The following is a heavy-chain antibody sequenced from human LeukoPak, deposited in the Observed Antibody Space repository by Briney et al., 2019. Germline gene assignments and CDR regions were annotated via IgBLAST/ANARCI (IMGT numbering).Heavy chain of an antibody. Sequence: SETLSLTCTVSGGSISSGGYYWSWLRQHPGKGLEWIGYIYYSGSTYYNPSLKSRVTISVDTSKNQFSLKLSSVTAADTAVYYCAREYRGYSYGYRIDWGQGTLVTVSS. CDR1: GGSISSGGYY. D-gene: IGHD5-18*01. V-gene: IGHV4-31*03. CDR2: IYYSGST. J-gene: IGHJ4*02. CDR3: AREYRGYSYGYRID.